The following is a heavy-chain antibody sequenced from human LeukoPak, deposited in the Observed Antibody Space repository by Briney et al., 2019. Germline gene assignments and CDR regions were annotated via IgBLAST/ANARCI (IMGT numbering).Heavy chain of an antibody. V-gene: IGHV3-7*04. Sequence: QPGGSLRLSCAASGFTFSSYWMHWVRQAPGKGLEWLASVNQDGSETSYVDSVRGRFTISRDNVRNSMSLQMNTLRADDTAVYFCARGPYGSGGYTGCGPWGQGTLVTVSS. CDR1: GFTFSSYW. D-gene: IGHD3-10*01. CDR3: ARGPYGSGGYTGCGP. J-gene: IGHJ5*02. CDR2: VNQDGSET.